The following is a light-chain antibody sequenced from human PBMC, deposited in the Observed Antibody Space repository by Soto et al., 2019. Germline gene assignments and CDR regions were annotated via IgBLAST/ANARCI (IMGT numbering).Light chain of an antibody. Sequence: DIQMTQSPSTLSASVGDRVTITCRASQSISSWLAWYQQKPGKAPKFLIYDASTLQRGVSSRFSGSGSGTEFTLTISSLQPDDFATYYCQQYNSSSPTFGQGTKVDI. CDR1: QSISSW. CDR3: QQYNSSSPT. J-gene: IGKJ1*01. CDR2: DAS. V-gene: IGKV1-5*01.